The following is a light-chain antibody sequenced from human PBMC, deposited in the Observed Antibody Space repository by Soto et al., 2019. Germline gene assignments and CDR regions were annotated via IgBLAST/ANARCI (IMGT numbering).Light chain of an antibody. V-gene: IGLV2-14*01. Sequence: QSALTQPASMSGSPGQSITTSCTGTSSDIGRYNFVSWYQHHPGKAPKLIIYEATKRPSGVSYRFSGSKSGNTASLTISGLQAEDEADYYCTSYTITSPYVFGTGTKVTVL. CDR2: EAT. CDR3: TSYTITSPYV. J-gene: IGLJ1*01. CDR1: SSDIGRYNF.